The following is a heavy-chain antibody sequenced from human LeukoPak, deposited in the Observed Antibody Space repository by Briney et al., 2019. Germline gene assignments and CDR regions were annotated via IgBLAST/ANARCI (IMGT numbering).Heavy chain of an antibody. V-gene: IGHV3-74*01. J-gene: IGHJ4*02. CDR1: GNYW. CDR3: VRAPYANKFDY. Sequence: GGSLRLSCAASGNYWMHWVRQAPGKGLVWVSHINSDGSWTSYADSVKGRFTISRDNAKNTLYLEMNSLRAEDTAVYYCVRAPYANKFDYWGQGTLVTVSS. CDR2: INSDGSWT. D-gene: IGHD3-16*01.